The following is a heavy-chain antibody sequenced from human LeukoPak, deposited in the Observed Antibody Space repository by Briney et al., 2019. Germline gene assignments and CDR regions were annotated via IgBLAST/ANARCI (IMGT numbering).Heavy chain of an antibody. CDR2: IIPIFGTA. Sequence: SVKVSFKASVGTFSNYAISWVRQAPGQGLEWMGGIIPIFGTANYAQKFQGRVTIAADESTSTAYMELSSLRSEDTAVYYCARRDYYGSGSYRPQYYYYYYGMDVWGQGTTVTVSS. J-gene: IGHJ6*02. D-gene: IGHD3-10*01. V-gene: IGHV1-69*13. CDR1: VGTFSNYA. CDR3: ARRDYYGSGSYRPQYYYYYYGMDV.